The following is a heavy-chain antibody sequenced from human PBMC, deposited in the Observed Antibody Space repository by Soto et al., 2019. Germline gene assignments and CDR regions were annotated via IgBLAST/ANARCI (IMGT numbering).Heavy chain of an antibody. CDR2: FDPEDGET. V-gene: IGHV1-24*01. CDR1: GYTLTELS. CDR3: AREARGYYTAWFDP. J-gene: IGHJ5*02. D-gene: IGHD3-3*01. Sequence: ASVKVSCKVSGYTLTELSMHWVRQAPGKGLEWMGGFDPEDGETSYAQKFQGRVTMTRDTSTSTVYMELSSLRSEDTAVYYCAREARGYYTAWFDPWGQGTLVTVSS.